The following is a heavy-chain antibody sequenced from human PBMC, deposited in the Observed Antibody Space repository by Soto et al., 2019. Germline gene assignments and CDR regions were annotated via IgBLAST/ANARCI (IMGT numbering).Heavy chain of an antibody. CDR3: ARRTVAHWFFDL. Sequence: QVQLVQSGAEVKKPGASVKVSCKASGYSFTTFDINWLRLAPGQGLEWMGWMNGNRDNTGCAQKFQGRLTMTKDISQNTADMELSSLASEDTAVYYCARRTVAHWFFDLWGRGTLVTVSS. V-gene: IGHV1-8*01. J-gene: IGHJ2*01. CDR1: GYSFTTFD. D-gene: IGHD4-4*01. CDR2: MNGNRDNT.